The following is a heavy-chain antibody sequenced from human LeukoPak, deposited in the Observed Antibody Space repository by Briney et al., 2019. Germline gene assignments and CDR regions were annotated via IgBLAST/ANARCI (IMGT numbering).Heavy chain of an antibody. CDR3: ARLPSYGHRRGFDY. CDR1: GGTFSSYA. D-gene: IGHD5-18*01. CDR2: IIPIFGIA. J-gene: IGHJ4*02. V-gene: IGHV1-69*13. Sequence: SVKVSCKASGGTFSSYAISWVRQAPGQGLEWMGRIIPIFGIANYAQKFQGRVTITADESTSTAYMELSSLRSEDTAVYYCARLPSYGHRRGFDYWGQGTLVTVSS.